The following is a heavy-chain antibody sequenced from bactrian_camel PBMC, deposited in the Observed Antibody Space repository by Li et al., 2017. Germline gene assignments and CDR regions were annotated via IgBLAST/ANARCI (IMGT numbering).Heavy chain of an antibody. CDR2: FYRRTGST. CDR3: AASGSCGPSRTVVHADEYRY. D-gene: IGHD6*01. CDR1: KYIGGIPC. J-gene: IGHJ4*01. Sequence: HVQLVESGGDSVQAGGSLRLSCVSSKYIGGIPCMAWFRQAPGKEREGVAAFYRRTGSTVYADSVKGRFTISQDNAKATVYLQMNSLKAEDTAMYYCAASGSCGPSRTVVHADEYRYWGQGTQVTVS. V-gene: IGHV3S54*01.